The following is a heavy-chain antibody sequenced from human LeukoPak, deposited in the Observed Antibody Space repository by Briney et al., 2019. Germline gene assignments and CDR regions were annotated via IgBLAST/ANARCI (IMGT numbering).Heavy chain of an antibody. D-gene: IGHD3-22*01. V-gene: IGHV1-18*01. Sequence: SSVKVSCKASGYTFSSYGITWVRQAPGQGPEWMGWISAYNGNTNYAQKSQGRVTMTTDTSTSTAYLELRSLRSDDTAVYYCARGGVDSSGYYLITIDYWGQGILVTVSS. CDR2: ISAYNGNT. CDR3: ARGGVDSSGYYLITIDY. J-gene: IGHJ4*02. CDR1: GYTFSSYG.